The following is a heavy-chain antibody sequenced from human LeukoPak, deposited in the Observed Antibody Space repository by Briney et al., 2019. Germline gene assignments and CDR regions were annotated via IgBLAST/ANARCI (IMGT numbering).Heavy chain of an antibody. D-gene: IGHD3/OR15-3a*01. CDR1: GGSISSSSYY. V-gene: IGHV4-39*01. J-gene: IGHJ4*02. Sequence: SETLSLTCTVSGGSISSSSYYWGWIRQTPGKGLEWIGTMYYSGSTNYNPSLKSRVSLSIDTPKNQFSLRLSSVTAADTAVYFCASKSTAWTIDYWGQGTLVTVSS. CDR3: ASKSTAWTIDY. CDR2: MYYSGST.